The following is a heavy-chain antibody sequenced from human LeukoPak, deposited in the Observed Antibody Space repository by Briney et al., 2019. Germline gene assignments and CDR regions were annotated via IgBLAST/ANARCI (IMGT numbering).Heavy chain of an antibody. D-gene: IGHD6-13*01. CDR1: GFTFSTYA. J-gene: IGHJ4*02. CDR2: ISGSGGST. V-gene: IGHV3-23*01. CDR3: AKASSSSWPYYFDY. Sequence: GGSLRLSCAASGFTFSTYAMSWVRQAPGKGLEWVSAISGSGGSTYYADPMKGRFTISRDNSKNTLYLQMNSLTAEGTAVYYCAKASSSSWPYYFDYWGQGTLVTVSS.